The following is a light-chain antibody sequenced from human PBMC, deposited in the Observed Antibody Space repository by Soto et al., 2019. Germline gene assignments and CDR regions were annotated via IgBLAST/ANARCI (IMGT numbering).Light chain of an antibody. CDR3: QQYNDWPRT. CDR2: DAS. Sequence: VMTQSPVTLSVSPGERATLSCTASLSVGRKAAWYQQKPGQAPRLLIYDASTRATGIPARFSGSGSGTEFTLVISSLQSEDFAVYYCQQYNDWPRTFGQGTTVEIK. CDR1: LSVGRK. V-gene: IGKV3-15*01. J-gene: IGKJ1*01.